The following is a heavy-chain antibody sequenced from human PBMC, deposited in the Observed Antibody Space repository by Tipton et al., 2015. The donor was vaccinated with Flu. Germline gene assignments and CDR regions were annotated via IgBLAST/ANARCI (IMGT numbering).Heavy chain of an antibody. CDR3: AREVRRDGYNYCDY. V-gene: IGHV4-31*03. J-gene: IGHJ4*02. CDR1: GGSISTAGYY. Sequence: TLSLTCTVSGGSISTAGYYWNWIRQHPGKGLEWIGYIYYSGSTYYSPSLKSRVTMSVDTSKNQFSLKLSSVTAADTAVYFCAREVRRDGYNYCDYWGQGTLVTVSS. D-gene: IGHD5-24*01. CDR2: IYYSGST.